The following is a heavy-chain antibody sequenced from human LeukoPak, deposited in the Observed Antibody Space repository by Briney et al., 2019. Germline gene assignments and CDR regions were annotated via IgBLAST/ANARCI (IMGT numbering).Heavy chain of an antibody. D-gene: IGHD3-10*01. CDR3: ARRNYYGSGSFVLWAFDI. J-gene: IGHJ3*02. V-gene: IGHV4-59*08. CDR1: GGSISSYY. CDR2: IYYSGST. Sequence: SETLSLTCTVSGGSISSYYWSWIRQPPGKGLEWIGYIYYSGSTNYNPSLKSRVTISVDTSKNQFSLKLSSVTAADTAVNYCARRNYYGSGSFVLWAFDIWGQGTMVTVSS.